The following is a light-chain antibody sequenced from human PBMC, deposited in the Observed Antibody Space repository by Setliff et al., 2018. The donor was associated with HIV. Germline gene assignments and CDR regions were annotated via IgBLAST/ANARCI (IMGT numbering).Light chain of an antibody. V-gene: IGLV2-8*01. Sequence: QSALAQSPSASGSPGQSVTISCTGTSSDVGGYNYVSWHQQHPGKAPKLMIYEVSKRPSGVPDRFSGSKSGNTASLTVSGLQAEDEADYYCSSYAGSSYVFGSGTKV. CDR1: SSDVGGYNY. CDR3: SSYAGSSYV. J-gene: IGLJ1*01. CDR2: EVS.